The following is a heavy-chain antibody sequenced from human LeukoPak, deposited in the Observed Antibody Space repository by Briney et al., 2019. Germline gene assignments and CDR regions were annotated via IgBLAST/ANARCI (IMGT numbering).Heavy chain of an antibody. V-gene: IGHV5-51*01. Sequence: GESLKISCKGSGYSFTSYWIGWVRQMPGKGLEWMAIIHPGDSEIRYSPSFQGQVTISADKSISTAYLQWSSLKASDTAMYYCARETVPGRGRHYYDSSGYPMGGYFDFWGQGTLVTVSS. CDR1: GYSFTSYW. CDR3: ARETVPGRGRHYYDSSGYPMGGYFDF. J-gene: IGHJ4*02. CDR2: IHPGDSEI. D-gene: IGHD3-22*01.